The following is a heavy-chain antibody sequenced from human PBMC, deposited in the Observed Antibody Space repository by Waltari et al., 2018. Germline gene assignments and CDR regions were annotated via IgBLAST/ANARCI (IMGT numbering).Heavy chain of an antibody. CDR2: IYQSGST. Sequence: QVQLQESGPGLVKPSETLSLTCAVSGYSISSGYYWGWIRQPPGTGLEGIGSIYQSGSTYYNPSLKSRVTISVDTSKNQFSLKLSSVTAADKAVYYCARDYRLAYCGGDCSRPNWYFDLWGRGTLVTVSS. CDR3: ARDYRLAYCGGDCSRPNWYFDL. D-gene: IGHD2-21*02. CDR1: GYSISSGYY. V-gene: IGHV4-38-2*02. J-gene: IGHJ2*01.